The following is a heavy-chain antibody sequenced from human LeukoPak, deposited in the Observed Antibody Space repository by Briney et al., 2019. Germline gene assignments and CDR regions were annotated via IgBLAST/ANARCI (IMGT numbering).Heavy chain of an antibody. J-gene: IGHJ4*02. V-gene: IGHV3-49*04. CDR1: GFTFGDYA. Sequence: GRSLRLSCTASGFTFGDYAMSWVRQAPGKGVEWVGFIRSKAYGGTTEYAASVKGRFTISRDDSKSIAYLQMNSLKTEDTAVYYCTRTTTVVTWADIFDYWGQGTLVTVSS. CDR2: IRSKAYGGTT. D-gene: IGHD4-23*01. CDR3: TRTTTVVTWADIFDY.